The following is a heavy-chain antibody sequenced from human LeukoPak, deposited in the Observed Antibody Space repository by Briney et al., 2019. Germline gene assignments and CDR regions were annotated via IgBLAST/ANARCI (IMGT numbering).Heavy chain of an antibody. V-gene: IGHV3-23*01. CDR1: GFNFNDAA. CDR2: IASSGRNT. J-gene: IGHJ3*01. CDR3: AKDIQLSA. D-gene: IGHD5-24*01. Sequence: GGSLRLSCAASGFNFNDAAMTWVRQAPGKGLEWVSLIASSGRNTYYTDSVRGRFTISRDNSKKALSLQMNSLRVEDTAIYYCAKDIQLSAWGLGTMVTVSS.